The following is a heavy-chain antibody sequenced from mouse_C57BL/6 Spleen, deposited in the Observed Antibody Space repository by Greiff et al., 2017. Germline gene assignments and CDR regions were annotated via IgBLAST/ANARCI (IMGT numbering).Heavy chain of an antibody. D-gene: IGHD3-2*02. Sequence: EVQLQQSGPELVKPGASVKISCKASGYTFTDYYMNWVKQSHGKSLEWIGDINPNNGGTSYNQKFKGKATLTVDKSSSPAYMELSSLKSEDSAVYYCERGCSSGRYYFDYWGQGTTLTVSS. CDR3: ERGCSSGRYYFDY. CDR1: GYTFTDYY. CDR2: INPNNGGT. V-gene: IGHV1-26*01. J-gene: IGHJ2*01.